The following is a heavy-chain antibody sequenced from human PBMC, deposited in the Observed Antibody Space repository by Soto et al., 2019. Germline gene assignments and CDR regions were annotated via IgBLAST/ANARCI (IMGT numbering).Heavy chain of an antibody. Sequence: GGSLRLSCAASGFTFSSYAMHRVRQAPGKGLEWVAVISYDGSNKYYADSVKGRFTISRDNSKNTLYLQMNSLRAEDTAVYYCARDPGIAVAGTRGYFDYWGQGTLVTVSS. CDR2: ISYDGSNK. D-gene: IGHD6-19*01. CDR1: GFTFSSYA. V-gene: IGHV3-30-3*01. J-gene: IGHJ4*02. CDR3: ARDPGIAVAGTRGYFDY.